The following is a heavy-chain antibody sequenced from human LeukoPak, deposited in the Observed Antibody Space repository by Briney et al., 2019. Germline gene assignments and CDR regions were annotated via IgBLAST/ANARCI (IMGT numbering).Heavy chain of an antibody. CDR2: IYYSGST. V-gene: IGHV4-30-2*03. D-gene: IGHD5-24*01. CDR3: ARHHRGDGYNSFDY. Sequence: PSQTLSLTCTVSGGSISSGSYYWSWIRQPAGKGLELLGSIYYSGSTYYNPSLKSRVTISVDTSKNQFSLKLSSVTAADTAVYYCARHHRGDGYNSFDYWGQGTLVTVSS. CDR1: GGSISSGSYY. J-gene: IGHJ4*02.